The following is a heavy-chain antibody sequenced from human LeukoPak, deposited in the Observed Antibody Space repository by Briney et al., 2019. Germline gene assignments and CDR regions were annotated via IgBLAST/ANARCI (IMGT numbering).Heavy chain of an antibody. D-gene: IGHD5-18*01. CDR1: GGSISSRTYY. J-gene: IGHJ5*02. CDR2: IYYSGST. V-gene: IGHV4-39*01. Sequence: SEPLSLTCTVSGGSISSRTYYWGGIRQPPGQGLEWIGTIYYSGSTYYNPSLKSRVTISVDTSKNHFSLRLRSVTAADTAVYYCARRKVHTDMVRRREYNWFDPWGQGTLVTVSS. CDR3: ARRKVHTDMVRRREYNWFDP.